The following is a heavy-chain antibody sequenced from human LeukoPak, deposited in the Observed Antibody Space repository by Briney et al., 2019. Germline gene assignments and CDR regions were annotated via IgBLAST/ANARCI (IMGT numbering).Heavy chain of an antibody. J-gene: IGHJ5*02. CDR2: IYHSGST. CDR1: GYSISSGYY. CDR3: ARDRSPRYYDSSGYFGRPRCFDP. V-gene: IGHV4-38-2*02. D-gene: IGHD3-22*01. Sequence: SSETLSLTCAVSGYSISSGYYWGWVRQPPGKGLEWIGSIYHSGSTYYNPSLKSRVTISVDTSKNQFSLKLSSVTAADTAVYYCARDRSPRYYDSSGYFGRPRCFDPWGQGTLVTVSS.